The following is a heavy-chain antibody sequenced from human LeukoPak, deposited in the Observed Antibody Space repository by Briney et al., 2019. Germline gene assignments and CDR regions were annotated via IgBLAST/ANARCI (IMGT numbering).Heavy chain of an antibody. V-gene: IGHV3-48*02. D-gene: IGHD5-12*01. J-gene: IGHJ4*02. CDR1: GFTFSSYS. CDR3: ARKYGGYADY. Sequence: PGGSLRLSCAASGFTFSSYSMTWVRQVPGKGLEWVSHISGGSSSVYYADSVKGRFTISRDNAKNSLYLQMNSLRDEDTAVYYCARKYGGYADYWGQGTLVTVSS. CDR2: ISGGSSSV.